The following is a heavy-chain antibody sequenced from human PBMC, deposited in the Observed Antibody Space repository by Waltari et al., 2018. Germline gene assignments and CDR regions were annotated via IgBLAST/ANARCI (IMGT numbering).Heavy chain of an antibody. CDR3: ARGWVYYGSGNYMDV. V-gene: IGHV3-74*01. J-gene: IGHJ6*03. D-gene: IGHD3-10*01. Sequence: EVQLVESGGGLVQPGGSLRLSCAASGFTFSSYWMHWVRQAPGKGLVWVSRIKSDGSRKSYADSVKGRFTISRDNAKNTLYLHMNSLRAEDTAVYYCARGWVYYGSGNYMDVWGKGTTVTVSS. CDR2: IKSDGSRK. CDR1: GFTFSSYW.